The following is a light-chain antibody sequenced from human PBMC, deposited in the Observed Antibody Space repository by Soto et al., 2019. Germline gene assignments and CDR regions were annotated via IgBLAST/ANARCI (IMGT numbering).Light chain of an antibody. CDR2: AAS. CDR1: QGIKNS. J-gene: IGKJ3*01. V-gene: IGKV1-27*01. CDR3: QKYFSVPFT. Sequence: DIQMTQSPPSLSAAVGDSVAITCRASQGIKNSLAWYQQKPGKVPKLLIYAASTVHSGVPSRFSGSGSGTDFTLTITNLQPEDVATYYCQKYFSVPFTFGPGTKVDIK.